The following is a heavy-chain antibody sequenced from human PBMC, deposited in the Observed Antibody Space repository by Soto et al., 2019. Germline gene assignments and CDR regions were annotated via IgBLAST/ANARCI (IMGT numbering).Heavy chain of an antibody. CDR1: GYTFTSYG. D-gene: IGHD3-16*01. Sequence: QVQLVQSGAEVKKPGASVKVSCKASGYTFTSYGISWVRQAPGQGLEWMGWINPYNGNTNYAQKLQGRVTITTDKSTNTAYMELRSLRSDVTAVYYCARDWFGIDYWGQGTLVNVSS. CDR2: INPYNGNT. J-gene: IGHJ4*02. V-gene: IGHV1-18*01. CDR3: ARDWFGIDY.